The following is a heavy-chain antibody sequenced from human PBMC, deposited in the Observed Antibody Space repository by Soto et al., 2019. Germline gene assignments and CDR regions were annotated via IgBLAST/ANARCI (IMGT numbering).Heavy chain of an antibody. CDR1: GDSVSSDSTV. Sequence: SQTLSLTCDISGDSVSSDSTVWNWIRQSPSRGLEWLGRTYYKSKWFYNYAVSVRSRIAIKSDTSKNQFSLQLNSVTPEDTAVYFCARGDQRLLYWGQGTLVTVSS. CDR3: ARGDQRLLY. D-gene: IGHD6-25*01. V-gene: IGHV6-1*01. J-gene: IGHJ4*02. CDR2: TYYKSKWFY.